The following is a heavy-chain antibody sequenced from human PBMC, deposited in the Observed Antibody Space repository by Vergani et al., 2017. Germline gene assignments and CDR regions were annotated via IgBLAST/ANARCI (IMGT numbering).Heavy chain of an antibody. D-gene: IGHD3-10*01. V-gene: IGHV4-34*02. J-gene: IGHJ4*02. CDR1: GGSLSGYF. CDR3: ASRRPRLNLGSKSNAGTFDS. Sequence: QVHLQQRGAGVLKPSETLSLTCGVIGGSLSGYFWSWIRQSPGRGMEWIGEITAIGSAKYSPSATSRVTISVDTFRGEFTLTVNSVTAADTGLYFCASRRPRLNLGSKSNAGTFDSWGQGTLVTVSS. CDR2: ITAIGSA.